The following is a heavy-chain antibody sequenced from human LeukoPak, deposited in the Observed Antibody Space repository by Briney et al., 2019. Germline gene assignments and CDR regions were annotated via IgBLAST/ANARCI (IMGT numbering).Heavy chain of an antibody. D-gene: IGHD4-17*01. CDR2: IYYSGST. Sequence: PSETLSLTCTVSGGSISRYYWSWIRQPPGKGLEWIGYIYYSGSTNYNPSLKSRVTLSVDTSKNQFSLKLSSVTAADTAVYYCARHRPDYGDYSPYYYYGMDVWGQGTTVTVSS. V-gene: IGHV4-59*08. CDR3: ARHRPDYGDYSPYYYYGMDV. CDR1: GGSISRYY. J-gene: IGHJ6*02.